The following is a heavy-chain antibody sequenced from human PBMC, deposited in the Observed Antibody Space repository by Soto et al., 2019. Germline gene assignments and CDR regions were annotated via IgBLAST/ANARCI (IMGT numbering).Heavy chain of an antibody. Sequence: QVQLQESGPGLVKPSQTLSLTCTVSGGSISSGGYYWSWIRQHPGKGLEWIGYIYYSGSTYYNPSLKSRVTILVDTSKNQFSLKLSSVTAADTAVYYCARTPRYCSSTSCHPGRFQRGKYFDYWGQGTLVTVSS. CDR1: GGSISSGGYY. CDR3: ARTPRYCSSTSCHPGRFQRGKYFDY. D-gene: IGHD2-2*01. V-gene: IGHV4-31*03. J-gene: IGHJ4*02. CDR2: IYYSGST.